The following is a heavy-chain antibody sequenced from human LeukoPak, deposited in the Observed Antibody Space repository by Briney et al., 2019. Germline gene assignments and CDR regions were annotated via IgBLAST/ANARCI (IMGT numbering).Heavy chain of an antibody. V-gene: IGHV3-23*01. CDR2: IFPSGGEI. CDR1: GFTFSTFA. J-gene: IGHJ4*02. D-gene: IGHD2-8*02. CDR3: ATYRQVLLPFES. Sequence: GSLRLSCAASGFTFSTFAMIWVRQPPGKGLEWVSSIFPSGGEIHYADSVRGRFTISRDNSKSTLSLQMNSLRAEDTAIYYCATYRQVLLPFESWGQGALLVVSS.